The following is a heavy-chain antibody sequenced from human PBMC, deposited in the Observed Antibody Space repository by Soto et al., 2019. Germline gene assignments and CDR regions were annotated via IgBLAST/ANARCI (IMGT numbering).Heavy chain of an antibody. CDR2: ISYDGSNK. V-gene: IGHV3-30-3*01. J-gene: IGHJ4*02. D-gene: IGHD2-2*01. CDR3: ARDGRFDQYYSDY. CDR1: GFTFSSYA. Sequence: QVQLVESGGGVVQPGRSLRLSCAASGFTFSSYAMHWVRQAPGKGLEWVAVISYDGSNKYYADSVKGRFTISRDNSKNTLYLQMNSLRAEDTAVYYCARDGRFDQYYSDYWGQGTLVTVSS.